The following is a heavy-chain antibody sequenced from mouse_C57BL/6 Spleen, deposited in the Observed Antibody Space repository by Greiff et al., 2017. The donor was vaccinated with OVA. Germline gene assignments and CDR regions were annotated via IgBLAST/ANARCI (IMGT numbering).Heavy chain of an antibody. Sequence: VQLQQSGPELVKPGASVKISCKASGHAFSSSWMNWVKQRPGKGLEGIGRIYPGDGDTNYNGKFKGKATLTADKSSSTAYMQLSSLTSEDSAVYFCALLADFDYWGQGTTLTVSS. CDR3: ALLADFDY. CDR1: GHAFSSSW. CDR2: IYPGDGDT. J-gene: IGHJ2*01. D-gene: IGHD1-1*01. V-gene: IGHV1-82*01.